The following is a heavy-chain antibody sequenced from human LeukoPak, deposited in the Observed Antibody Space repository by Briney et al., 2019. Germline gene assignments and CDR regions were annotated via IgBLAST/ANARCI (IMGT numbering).Heavy chain of an antibody. CDR2: IYYSGST. D-gene: IGHD2-2*01. CDR1: GGSISSSSYY. CDR3: ARQEVPAASVRD. V-gene: IGHV4-39*01. J-gene: IGHJ4*02. Sequence: SETLSLTCTVSGGSISSSSYYWGWIRQPPGKGLEWIGSIYYSGSTYYNPSLKSRVTISVDTSMNQFSLKLSSVTAADTAVYYCARQEVPAASVRDWGQGTLVTVSS.